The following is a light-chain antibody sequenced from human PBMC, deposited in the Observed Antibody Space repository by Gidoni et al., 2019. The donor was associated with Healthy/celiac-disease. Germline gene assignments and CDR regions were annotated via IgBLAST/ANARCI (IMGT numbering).Light chain of an antibody. CDR1: QSISSY. Sequence: DIQITQAPSSLSASVGDRVTLPCRASQSISSYLNWYQQKPGRAPKLLIYAASSVQSGVPSRLSGRGCGTDFTLNMSSLQREDFAIYYCQQSYSTPTFGGGTKVEIK. CDR2: AAS. V-gene: IGKV1-39*01. J-gene: IGKJ4*01. CDR3: QQSYSTPT.